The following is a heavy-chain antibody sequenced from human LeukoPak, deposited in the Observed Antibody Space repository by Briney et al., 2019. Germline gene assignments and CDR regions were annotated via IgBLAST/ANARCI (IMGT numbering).Heavy chain of an antibody. D-gene: IGHD3-10*01. CDR1: GGSISSGDYY. CDR3: ARVLWFGELSPSYGMDV. V-gene: IGHV4-30-4*01. J-gene: IGHJ6*04. CDR2: IYYSGST. Sequence: LQTLSLTCTVSGGSISSGDYYWSWIRQPPGKGLEWIGYIYYSGSTYYNPSLKSRVTISVDTSKNQFSLKLSSVTAADTAVYYCARVLWFGELSPSYGMDVWGKGTTVTVSS.